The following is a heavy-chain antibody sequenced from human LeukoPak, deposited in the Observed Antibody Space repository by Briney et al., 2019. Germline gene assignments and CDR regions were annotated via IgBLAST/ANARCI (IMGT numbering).Heavy chain of an antibody. V-gene: IGHV1-2*02. D-gene: IGHD6-13*01. CDR2: INPNSGGT. CDR1: GYTFTGYY. CDR3: ARVTPAAAPIGFQGY. Sequence: ASVKVSCKASGYTFTGYYMHWVRQAPGQGLEWMGWINPNSGGTNYAQKFQGRVTMTRDTSISPAYMELSRLRSDDTAVYYCARVTPAAAPIGFQGYWGQGTLVTVSS. J-gene: IGHJ4*02.